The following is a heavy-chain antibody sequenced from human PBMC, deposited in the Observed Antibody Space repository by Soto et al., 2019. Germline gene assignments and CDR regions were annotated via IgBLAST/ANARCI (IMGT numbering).Heavy chain of an antibody. D-gene: IGHD3-22*01. CDR1: GYTFTSYG. CDR3: ASALYYYGNSGLAF. CDR2: INVNGGGT. J-gene: IGHJ4*02. V-gene: IGHV1-18*01. Sequence: QIHLEQSGAEVKKPGASVKVSCKASGYTFTSYGVSWVRLAPGQGLEWMGWINVNGGGTNYAQKYQDRVTKTMDTSTNTVYLEMRSLTSNDTAIYYCASALYYYGNSGLAFWGQGTLGTDCS.